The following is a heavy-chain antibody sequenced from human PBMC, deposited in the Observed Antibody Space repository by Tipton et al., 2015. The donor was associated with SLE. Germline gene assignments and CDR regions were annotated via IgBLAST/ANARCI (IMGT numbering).Heavy chain of an antibody. D-gene: IGHD2-15*01. CDR3: AKGPSVAATSWFDP. J-gene: IGHJ3*01. CDR1: GFTFSSYA. V-gene: IGHV3-23*01. CDR2: ISGSGGST. Sequence: SLRLSCAASGFTFSSYAMSWVRQAPGKRLEWVSAISGSGGSTYYADSVKGRFTISRDNSKNALYLQMNSLRAEDTAVYYCAKGPSVAATSWFDPWGQGTRVTVSS.